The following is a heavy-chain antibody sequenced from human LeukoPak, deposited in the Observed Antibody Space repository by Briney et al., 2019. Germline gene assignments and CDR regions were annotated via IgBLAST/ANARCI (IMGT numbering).Heavy chain of an antibody. CDR1: GYSISSGYY. CDR3: ARDPYYDILTGYFEGRDY. J-gene: IGHJ4*02. CDR2: IYHSGST. Sequence: SKTLSLTCAVSGYSISSGYYWGWIRQPPGKGLEWIGSIYHSGSTYYNPSLKSRVTISVDTSKNQFSLKLSSVTAADTAVYYCARDPYYDILTGYFEGRDYWGQGTLVTVSS. V-gene: IGHV4-38-2*02. D-gene: IGHD3-9*01.